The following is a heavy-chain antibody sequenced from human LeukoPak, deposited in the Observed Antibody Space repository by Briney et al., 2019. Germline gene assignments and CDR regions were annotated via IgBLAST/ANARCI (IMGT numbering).Heavy chain of an antibody. CDR2: IHYRGGT. J-gene: IGHJ4*02. D-gene: IGHD1-1*01. CDR1: GAPTSRNY. Sequence: PSETLSLTCTVSGAPTSRNYWSWLRQPPGRGLEWIGDIHYRGGTNYHPSLKRRVTMSVDTSKNHFSLKLNSVTAADTAVYYCAREEYGTFDCWGQGTLVTVSS. V-gene: IGHV4-59*01. CDR3: AREEYGTFDC.